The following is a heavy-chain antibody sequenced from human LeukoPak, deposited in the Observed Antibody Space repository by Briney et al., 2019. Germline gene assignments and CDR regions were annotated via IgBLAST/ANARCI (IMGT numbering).Heavy chain of an antibody. CDR2: IIPNTGGT. CDR3: ARGSPSYVQWHFDL. D-gene: IGHD2/OR15-2a*01. J-gene: IGHJ2*01. V-gene: IGHV1-2*04. Sequence: GAAVKVSCKASGYTITDYYLHWVRQAPGQGLEWMGWIIPNTGGTNYAQKFQDWVTMSSDTSISTAYMELSSLRSDDTAVYYCARGSPSYVQWHFDLWGRGTLVTVSS. CDR1: GYTITDYY.